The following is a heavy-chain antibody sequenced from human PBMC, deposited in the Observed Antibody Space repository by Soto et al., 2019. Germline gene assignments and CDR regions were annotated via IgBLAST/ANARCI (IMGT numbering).Heavy chain of an antibody. CDR3: ARGLGSGGGYYFDY. V-gene: IGHV3-21*01. CDR1: GFTFSSYS. Sequence: PGGSLRLSCAASGFTFSSYSMNWVRQAPGKGLEWVSSISSSSSYIYYADSVKGRFTISRDNAKNSLYLQMNSLRAEDTAVYYCARGLGSGGGYYFDYWGQGTLVTVSS. CDR2: ISSSSSYI. D-gene: IGHD6-19*01. J-gene: IGHJ4*02.